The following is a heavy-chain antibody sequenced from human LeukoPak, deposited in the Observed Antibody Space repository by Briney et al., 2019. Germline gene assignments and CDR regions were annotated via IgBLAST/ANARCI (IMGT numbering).Heavy chain of an antibody. CDR2: ISWDGGST. Sequence: TGGSLRLSCAASGFTFDDYTMHWVRQAPGKGLEWVSLISWDGGSTYYADFVKGRFTISRDNSKNSLYLQMNSLRTEDTALYYCAKDLDSGASLWGQGTLVTVSS. D-gene: IGHD2-2*01. CDR3: AKDLDSGASL. V-gene: IGHV3-43*01. CDR1: GFTFDDYT. J-gene: IGHJ1*01.